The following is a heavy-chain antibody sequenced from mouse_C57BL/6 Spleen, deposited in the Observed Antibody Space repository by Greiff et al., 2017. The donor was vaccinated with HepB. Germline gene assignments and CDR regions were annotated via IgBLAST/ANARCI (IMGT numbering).Heavy chain of an antibody. CDR2: IHPNSGST. CDR1: GYTFTSYW. V-gene: IGHV1-64*01. CDR3: ARSRAAYYFDY. J-gene: IGHJ2*01. Sequence: VQLQQPGAELVKPGASVKLSCRASGYTFTSYWMHWVKQRPGQGLEWIGMIHPNSGSTNYNEKFKSKATLTVDKSSSTAYMQRSSLTSEDSAVYYCARSRAAYYFDYWGQGTTLTVSS.